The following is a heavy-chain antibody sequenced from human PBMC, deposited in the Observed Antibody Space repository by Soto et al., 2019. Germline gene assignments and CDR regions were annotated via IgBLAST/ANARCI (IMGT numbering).Heavy chain of an antibody. J-gene: IGHJ4*02. CDR3: ARVTMVRGVIIPTVDY. CDR2: ISSSSSTI. Sequence: GGSLRLSCAASGFTFSSYSMNWVRQAPGKGLEWVSYISSSSSTIYYADSVKGRFTISRDNAKNSLYLQMNSLRDEDTAVYYCARVTMVRGVIIPTVDYWGQGTLVTVYS. V-gene: IGHV3-48*02. D-gene: IGHD3-10*01. CDR1: GFTFSSYS.